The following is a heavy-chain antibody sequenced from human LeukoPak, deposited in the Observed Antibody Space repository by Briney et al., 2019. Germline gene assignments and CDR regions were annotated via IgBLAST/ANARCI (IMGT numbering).Heavy chain of an antibody. CDR1: GYTLTELS. J-gene: IGHJ3*02. V-gene: IGHV1-24*01. CDR3: ARGLLLAYYDSSGYGDAFDI. CDR2: FDPEDGET. Sequence: APVKVSCKVSGYTLTELSMHWVRQAPGKGLEWMGGFDPEDGETIYAQKFQGRVTMTEDTSTDTAYMELSSLRSEDTAVYYCARGLLLAYYDSSGYGDAFDIWGQGTMVTVSS. D-gene: IGHD3-22*01.